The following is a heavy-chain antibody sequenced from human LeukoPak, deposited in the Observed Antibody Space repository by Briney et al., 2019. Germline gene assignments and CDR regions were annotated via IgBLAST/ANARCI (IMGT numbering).Heavy chain of an antibody. CDR1: GSTFSSYS. J-gene: IGHJ1*01. CDR3: ARGIYDSSGYYFSAEYFQH. D-gene: IGHD3-22*01. Sequence: KSGGSLRLSCAASGSTFSSYSMNWVRQAPGKGLEWVSSISSSSSYIYYADSVKGRFTISRDNSKNTLYLQMNSLRAEDTAVYYCARGIYDSSGYYFSAEYFQHWGQGTLVTVSS. CDR2: ISSSSSYI. V-gene: IGHV3-21*01.